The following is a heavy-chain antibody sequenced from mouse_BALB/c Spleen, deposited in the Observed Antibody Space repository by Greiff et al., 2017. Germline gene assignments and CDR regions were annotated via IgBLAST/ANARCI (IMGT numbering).Heavy chain of an antibody. CDR2: ISDGGSYT. J-gene: IGHJ4*01. CDR1: GFTFSDYY. D-gene: IGHD2-2*01. V-gene: IGHV5-4*02. Sequence: EVKVVESGGGLVKPGGSLKLSCAASGFTFSDYYMYWVRQTPEKRLEWVATISDGGSYTYYPDSVKGRFTISRDNAKNNLYLQMSSLKSEDTAMYYCARKGGYDDAMDYWGQGTSVTVSS. CDR3: ARKGGYDDAMDY.